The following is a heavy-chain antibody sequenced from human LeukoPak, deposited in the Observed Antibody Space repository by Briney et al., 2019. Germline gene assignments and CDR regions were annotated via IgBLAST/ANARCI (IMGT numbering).Heavy chain of an antibody. V-gene: IGHV1-69*13. CDR3: ARGSASNWPVDY. Sequence: ASVKVSCKASGYTFTSYDISWVRQAPGLGLEWMGGIVPVFGTPNYAQKFQGRLTIIADDSSSTAYMELRSLTSDDTAVYYCARGSASNWPVDYWGQGTLVTVS. CDR1: GYTFTSYD. D-gene: IGHD6-13*01. CDR2: IVPVFGTP. J-gene: IGHJ4*02.